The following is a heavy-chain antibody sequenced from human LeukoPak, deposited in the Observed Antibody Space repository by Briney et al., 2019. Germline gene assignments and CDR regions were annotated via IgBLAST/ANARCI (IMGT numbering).Heavy chain of an antibody. CDR2: ISWNSGSI. CDR3: AKAKYYYDSSGYGDAFDI. Sequence: PGGSLRLSCAASGFTFDDYAMHWVRQAPGKGLEWVSGISWNSGSIGYADSVKGRFTISRDNAKNSLYLQMNSLRAEDMALYYCAKAKYYYDSSGYGDAFDIWGRGTMVTVSS. CDR1: GFTFDDYA. D-gene: IGHD3-22*01. V-gene: IGHV3-9*03. J-gene: IGHJ3*02.